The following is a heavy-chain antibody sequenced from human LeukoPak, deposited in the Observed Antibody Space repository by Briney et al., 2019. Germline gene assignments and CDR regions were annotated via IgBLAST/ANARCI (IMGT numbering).Heavy chain of an antibody. D-gene: IGHD3-10*01. Sequence: GGSLRLSCAASGFTFSSYGMHWVRQAPGRGLEWVAVIWYDGSNKYYADSVKGRFTISRDNSKKTLYLQMNSLRAEDTAVYYCAKEFNFFRGVIISTDYWGQGTLVTVSS. CDR1: GFTFSSYG. CDR3: AKEFNFFRGVIISTDY. J-gene: IGHJ4*02. V-gene: IGHV3-30*02. CDR2: IWYDGSNK.